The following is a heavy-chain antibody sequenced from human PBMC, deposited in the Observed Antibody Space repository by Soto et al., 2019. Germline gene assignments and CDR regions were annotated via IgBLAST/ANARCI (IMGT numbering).Heavy chain of an antibody. D-gene: IGHD3-3*01. CDR1: GFTFGTYA. Sequence: LRLSCAASGFTFGTYAMSWVCQAPGKGLEWVSSISGSDGTTYYADSVKGRFSISRDKSKNTLYLEMNSLRAEDTAIYYCAKLDFWNSYYGLDVWGQGTTVTVSS. CDR3: AKLDFWNSYYGLDV. V-gene: IGHV3-23*01. CDR2: ISGSDGTT. J-gene: IGHJ6*02.